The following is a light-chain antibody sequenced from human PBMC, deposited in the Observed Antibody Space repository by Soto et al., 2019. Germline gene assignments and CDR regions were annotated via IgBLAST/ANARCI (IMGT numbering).Light chain of an antibody. V-gene: IGKV3-11*01. J-gene: IGKJ5*01. CDR1: QSVSNY. CDR3: QQRSNWPPIT. CDR2: DAS. Sequence: EIVLTQSPATLSLSPGERATLSCGASQSVSNYLTWYQQKPGQAPRLLIYDASNRATDIPARFSGSGSGTDFTLTISSLEPEDFAVYYCQQRSNWPPITFGQGTRLEIK.